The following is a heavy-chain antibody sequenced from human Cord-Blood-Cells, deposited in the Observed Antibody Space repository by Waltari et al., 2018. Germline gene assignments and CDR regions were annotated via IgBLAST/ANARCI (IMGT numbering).Heavy chain of an antibody. CDR3: ARDSGYSSSWSFDY. D-gene: IGHD6-13*01. CDR1: GFTFSSHY. CDR2: IYSGGST. V-gene: IGHV3-53*01. Sequence: EVQLVESGGGLIQPGGSLRLSCAASGFTFSSHYMSWVRQDPGKGLEWVSVIYSGGSTYYADSVKGRFTISRDNSKNTLYLQMNSLRAEDTAVYYCARDSGYSSSWSFDYWGQGTLVTVSS. J-gene: IGHJ4*02.